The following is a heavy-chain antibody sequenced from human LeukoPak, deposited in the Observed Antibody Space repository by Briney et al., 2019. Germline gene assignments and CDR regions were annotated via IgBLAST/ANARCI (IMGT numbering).Heavy chain of an antibody. CDR1: GFTFSSYG. V-gene: IGHV3-21*01. J-gene: IGHJ4*02. CDR3: ARDIRWSYYFDY. Sequence: GGSLRLSCAASGFTFSSYGMNWVRQAPGKGLEWVSSISSSSSYIYYADSVKGRFTISRDNAKNSLYLQMNSLRAEDTAVYYCARDIRWSYYFDYWGQGTLVTVSS. D-gene: IGHD4-23*01. CDR2: ISSSSSYI.